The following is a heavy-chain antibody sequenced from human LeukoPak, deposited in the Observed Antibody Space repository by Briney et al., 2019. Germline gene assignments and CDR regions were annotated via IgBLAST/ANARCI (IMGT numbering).Heavy chain of an antibody. J-gene: IGHJ5*02. D-gene: IGHD2-2*02. Sequence: PSPTLSLTCAVYGGSFSGYYWSWIRQPPGKGLEWIGEINHSGSTNYNPSLKSRVTISVDTSKNQFSLKLSSVTAADTAVYYCARGRHCSSTSCYITAHNWFDPWGEGTLVTVSS. CDR2: INHSGST. V-gene: IGHV4-34*01. CDR3: ARGRHCSSTSCYITAHNWFDP. CDR1: GGSFSGYY.